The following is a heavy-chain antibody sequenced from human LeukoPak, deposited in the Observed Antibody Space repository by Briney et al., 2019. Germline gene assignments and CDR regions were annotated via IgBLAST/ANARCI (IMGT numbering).Heavy chain of an antibody. CDR2: IYYSGST. D-gene: IGHD3-3*01. CDR1: GGSISSCDYY. J-gene: IGHJ4*02. CDR3: ARSTYDFWSASIFDY. Sequence: SQTLSLTCTVSGGSISSCDYYWSWLRQPPGKGLEGLVYIYYSGSTYYNPCLQSRVNISITTSKNQFSLKLSSATASNTALYYCARSTYDFWSASIFDYWGQGTLVTVSS. V-gene: IGHV4-30-4*08.